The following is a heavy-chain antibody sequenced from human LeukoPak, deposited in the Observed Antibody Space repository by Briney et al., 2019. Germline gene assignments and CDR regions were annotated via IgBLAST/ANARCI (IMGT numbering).Heavy chain of an antibody. CDR2: ISDSDGST. Sequence: GGSLRLSCAASGFTFSSYAMNWVRQAPGKGLEWVSSISDSDGSTYYADFVKGRFTISRDNSKNTLHLQMNSLRAEDAAVYYCAKSLGVGGYTRYKGFDQWGQGTLVTVSS. CDR1: GFTFSSYA. V-gene: IGHV3-23*01. D-gene: IGHD5-24*01. CDR3: AKSLGVGGYTRYKGFDQ. J-gene: IGHJ4*02.